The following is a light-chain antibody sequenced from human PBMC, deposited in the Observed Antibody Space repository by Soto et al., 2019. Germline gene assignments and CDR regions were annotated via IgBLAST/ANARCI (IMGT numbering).Light chain of an antibody. V-gene: IGKV1-39*01. CDR2: AAT. CDR3: QQSYKIPPT. Sequence: DIQMTHSPFSLSASVGDRVTITCRASQSINSKLNWYQQKPGEVPKLLIYAATSLQSGVPSRFSGSGSGTDLTLTISSLQPEDFATYHSQQSYKIPPTIVQWTKVDIX. J-gene: IGKJ1*01. CDR1: QSINSK.